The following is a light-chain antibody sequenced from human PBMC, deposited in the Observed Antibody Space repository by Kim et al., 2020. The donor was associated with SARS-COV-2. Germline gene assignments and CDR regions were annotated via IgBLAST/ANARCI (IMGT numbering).Light chain of an antibody. CDR1: NIGSKS. J-gene: IGLJ3*02. CDR2: YDS. Sequence: VAPGKTDRITCGGNNIGSKSVHWYQQKPGQAPVLVIYYDSDRPSGIPERFSGSNSGNTATLTISRVEAGDEADYYCQVWDSSSDPVFGGGTKLTVL. V-gene: IGLV3-21*04. CDR3: QVWDSSSDPV.